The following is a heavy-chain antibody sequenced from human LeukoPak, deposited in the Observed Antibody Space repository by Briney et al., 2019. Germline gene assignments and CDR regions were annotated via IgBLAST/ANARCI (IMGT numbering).Heavy chain of an antibody. CDR3: ARGVYVTPSL. CDR1: GVSISSNY. V-gene: IGHV4-59*01. Sequence: SETLSLTCTVSGVSISSNYWSWIRQPPGKGLEWIGYIYYSGSTNYNPSLKSRVTISIDTSKNQFSLKLSSVTAADTAVYYCARGVYVTPSLWGQGTLDTVSS. CDR2: IYYSGST. J-gene: IGHJ4*02. D-gene: IGHD6-13*01.